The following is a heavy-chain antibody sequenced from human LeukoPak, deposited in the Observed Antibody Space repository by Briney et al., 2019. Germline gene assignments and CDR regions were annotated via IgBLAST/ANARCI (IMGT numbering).Heavy chain of an antibody. V-gene: IGHV1-46*01. Sequence: ASVKVSCKASGYTFTSYYMHWVRQAPGQGLEWMGTINPSGGSTSCAQKFQGRVTVTRDTSTSTVYMELSSLRSEDTAVYYCARDREGYCSGGSCLRNYYYYYGMDVWGQGTTVTVSS. CDR2: INPSGGST. CDR3: ARDREGYCSGGSCLRNYYYYYGMDV. J-gene: IGHJ6*02. CDR1: GYTFTSYY. D-gene: IGHD2-15*01.